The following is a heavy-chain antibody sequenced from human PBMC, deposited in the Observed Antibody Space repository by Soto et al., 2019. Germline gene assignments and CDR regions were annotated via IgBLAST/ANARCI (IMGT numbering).Heavy chain of an antibody. V-gene: IGHV3-23*01. CDR2: ISGSSDRT. D-gene: IGHD3-22*01. Sequence: EVQLLESGGGLVQPGGSLRLSCAASGFTFSNYVMSWVRQAPGKGLEWVSGISGSSDRTYYADSVKGRFTVSRDNSRNTLSLQMTSLRAEDTAIYYCAKDLPLTYDSSGYFPPPDDAFDIWGQGTMVTVSS. J-gene: IGHJ3*02. CDR3: AKDLPLTYDSSGYFPPPDDAFDI. CDR1: GFTFSNYV.